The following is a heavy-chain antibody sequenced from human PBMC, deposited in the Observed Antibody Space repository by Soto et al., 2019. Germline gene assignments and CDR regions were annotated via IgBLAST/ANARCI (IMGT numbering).Heavy chain of an antibody. V-gene: IGHV1-8*01. CDR3: ARENTTRGMHV. D-gene: IGHD1-1*01. J-gene: IGHJ6*02. CDR2: MNPNSGNT. Sequence: QVQLVQSGAEVKKPGASVKVSCKASGYTFTSYDINWVRQATGQGLEWMGWMNPNSGNTGYVQKFQGRVTMTRNTALATAYMELSSLRSGDTAVYYCARENTTRGMHVWGEGTTVTVSS. CDR1: GYTFTSYD.